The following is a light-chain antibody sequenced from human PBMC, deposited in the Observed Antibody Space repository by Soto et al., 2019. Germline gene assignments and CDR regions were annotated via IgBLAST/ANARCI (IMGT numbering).Light chain of an antibody. CDR3: SSDTTSSTLI. CDR2: EVN. CDR1: SSDIGGYNF. Sequence: QSALTQPASVSGSPGQSITIPCTGTSSDIGGYNFVSWYQQHPGKAPKLLIHEVNNRPSGVSIRFSASKSGNTASLTISGLQAEDEADYYCSSDTTSSTLIFGGGTQLTVL. J-gene: IGLJ2*01. V-gene: IGLV2-14*01.